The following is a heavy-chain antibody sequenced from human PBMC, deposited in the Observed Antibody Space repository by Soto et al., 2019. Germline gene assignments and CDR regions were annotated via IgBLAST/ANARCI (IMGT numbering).Heavy chain of an antibody. V-gene: IGHV4-39*07. Sequence: SETLSLTCTVSGGSISSSSYYWGWIRQPPGKGLEWIGSIYYSGSTYYNPSLKSRVTISVDTSKNQFSLKLSSVTAEDTAVYYCARDRPTNSGSYQYYYYGMDVWGQGTTVTVSS. CDR3: ARDRPTNSGSYQYYYYGMDV. CDR1: GGSISSSSYY. CDR2: IYYSGST. J-gene: IGHJ6*02. D-gene: IGHD1-26*01.